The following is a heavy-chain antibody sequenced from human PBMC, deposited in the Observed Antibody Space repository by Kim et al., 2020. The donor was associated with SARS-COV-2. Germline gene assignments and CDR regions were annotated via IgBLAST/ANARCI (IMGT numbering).Heavy chain of an antibody. J-gene: IGHJ4*02. V-gene: IGHV3-21*01. D-gene: IGHD4-17*01. CDR3: ARGARVTSLDFDY. Sequence: YADSVKGRVTISRDNAKNSLYLQMNSLRAEDTAVYYCARGARVTSLDFDYWGQGTLVTVSS.